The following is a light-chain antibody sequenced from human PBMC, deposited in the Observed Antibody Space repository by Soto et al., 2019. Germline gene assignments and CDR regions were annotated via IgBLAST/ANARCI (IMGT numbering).Light chain of an antibody. Sequence: QSALTQPASVSGSPGQSITISCTGTSSDVGGYNYVSWYQQHPGKAPKLMIYEVTNRPSGVSDRFSGSKSGNTASLTISGLQAEDEADYYCGSYTTSSTWVFGGGTMVTVL. J-gene: IGLJ3*02. CDR2: EVT. CDR3: GSYTTSSTWV. V-gene: IGLV2-14*01. CDR1: SSDVGGYNY.